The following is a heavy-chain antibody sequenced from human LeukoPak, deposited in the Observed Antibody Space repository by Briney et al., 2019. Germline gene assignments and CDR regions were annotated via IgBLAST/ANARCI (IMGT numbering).Heavy chain of an antibody. V-gene: IGHV1-2*06. CDR1: GYTFTGYY. D-gene: IGHD6-19*01. CDR2: INPNSGGT. CDR3: ARDMAVANGGFDY. Sequence: GASAKVSCKASGYTFTGYYMHWVRQAPGQGLEWMGRINPNSGGTNYAQKFQGRVTMTRDTSISTAYMELSRLRSDDTAVYYCARDMAVANGGFDYWGQGTLVTVSS. J-gene: IGHJ4*02.